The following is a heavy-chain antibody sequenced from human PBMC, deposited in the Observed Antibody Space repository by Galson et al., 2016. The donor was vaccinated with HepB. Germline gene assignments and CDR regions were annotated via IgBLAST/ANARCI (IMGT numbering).Heavy chain of an antibody. J-gene: IGHJ5*02. CDR2: ISGGDGRT. V-gene: IGHV3-23*01. D-gene: IGHD6-19*01. Sequence: SLRLSCAASGFTLNNYAMSWVRQAAGKGLEWVSAISGGDGRTYYADSVRGRFTISRDKSKNTLYLQMDSLRVEDTAIYYCAKARGQWLGFDPLGQGTLVTVSS. CDR3: AKARGQWLGFDP. CDR1: GFTLNNYA.